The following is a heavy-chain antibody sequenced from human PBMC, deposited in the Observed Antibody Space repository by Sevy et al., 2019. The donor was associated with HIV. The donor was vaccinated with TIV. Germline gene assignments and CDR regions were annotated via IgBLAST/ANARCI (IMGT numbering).Heavy chain of an antibody. V-gene: IGHV3-74*01. CDR1: GFTFSSYW. D-gene: IGHD3-9*01. CDR3: ATDFDWPSGY. Sequence: GGSLRLSCEASGFTFSSYWMHWVRQVPGKGLVWVSRIDPDGSRTSYVDSVKGRFTISRDNAKNTLYLQMNSLRGEDTAVYYCATDFDWPSGYWGQGTLVTVSS. J-gene: IGHJ4*02. CDR2: IDPDGSRT.